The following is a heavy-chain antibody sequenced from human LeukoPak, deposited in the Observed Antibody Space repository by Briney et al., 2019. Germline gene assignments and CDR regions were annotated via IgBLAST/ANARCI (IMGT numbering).Heavy chain of an antibody. CDR1: GGSISGFC. CDR2: IHASGTT. V-gene: IGHV4-4*09. D-gene: IGHD2-15*01. CDR3: ARHVICGGGNCYGAALDY. J-gene: IGHJ4*02. Sequence: PSETLSLTCTVAGGSISGFCWSWIRQPPGKGLEWLGYIHASGTTSYSPSLKSRVTISVDSSKNHFSLKLTSVTAADTVVYCCARHVICGGGNCYGAALDYWGQGTLVTVSS.